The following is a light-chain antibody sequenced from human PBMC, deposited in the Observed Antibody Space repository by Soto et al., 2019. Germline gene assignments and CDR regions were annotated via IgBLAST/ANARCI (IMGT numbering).Light chain of an antibody. CDR2: EAS. CDR1: QVISSW. V-gene: IGKV1-12*01. J-gene: IGKJ4*01. CDR3: QQANSFPLT. Sequence: DIQMTQSPSSVAASVGDRVTLTCRASQVISSWLARYQQKPGKAPKLLIYEASSLQSGVPSRFSGSGSGTDFTLTISRLQPADFSIYYCQQANSFPLTCGGGTKVEIK.